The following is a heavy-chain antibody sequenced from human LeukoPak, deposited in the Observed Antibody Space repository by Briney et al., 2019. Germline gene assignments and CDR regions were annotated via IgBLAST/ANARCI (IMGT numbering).Heavy chain of an antibody. J-gene: IGHJ4*02. V-gene: IGHV3-66*02. D-gene: IGHD3-10*01. CDR3: ARDNGSGKYYFDY. CDR2: IYSGGST. CDR1: GFTVSSDY. Sequence: PGGSLRLSCAASGFTVSSDYMSWVRQAPGKGLEWVSVIYSGGSTYYADSVKGRVTISRDNSKNTLYLQMNSLRAEDTAVYYCARDNGSGKYYFDYWGQGTLVTVSS.